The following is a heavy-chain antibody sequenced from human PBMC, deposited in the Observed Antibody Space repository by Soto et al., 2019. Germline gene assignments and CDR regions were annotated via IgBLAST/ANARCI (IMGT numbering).Heavy chain of an antibody. CDR2: INHSGST. CDR3: ARRPGEYYDFWSGYHYGMDV. V-gene: IGHV4-34*01. J-gene: IGHJ6*02. D-gene: IGHD3-3*01. Sequence: SETLSLTCAVYGGSFSGYYWSWIRQPPGKGLEWIGEINHSGSTNYNPSLKSRVTISVDTSKNQFSLKLSSVTAADTAVYYCARRPGEYYDFWSGYHYGMDVWGQGTTVTVS. CDR1: GGSFSGYY.